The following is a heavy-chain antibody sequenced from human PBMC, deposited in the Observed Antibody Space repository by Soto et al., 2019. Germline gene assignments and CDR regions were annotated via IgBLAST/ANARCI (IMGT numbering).Heavy chain of an antibody. V-gene: IGHV1-18*01. CDR1: GYTFTSYG. D-gene: IGHD2-2*02. CDR2: ISAYNGNT. J-gene: IGHJ6*02. Sequence: GASVKVSCKASGYTFTSYGISWVRQAPGQGLEWMGWISAYNGNTNYAQKLQGRVTMTTDTSTSTAYMELRSLRSDDTAVYYCARAFGCSSTSCYNYYYYGMDVWGQGTTVTVSS. CDR3: ARAFGCSSTSCYNYYYYGMDV.